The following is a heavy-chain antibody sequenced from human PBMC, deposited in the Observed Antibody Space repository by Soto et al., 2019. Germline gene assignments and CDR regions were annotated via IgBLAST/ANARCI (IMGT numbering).Heavy chain of an antibody. D-gene: IGHD3-22*01. CDR1: GFTFSSYA. CDR3: AKDTYYHDSTGYYVFDY. Sequence: GGSLRLSCAASGFTFSSYAMSWVRQAPGKGLEWVSAISGSGGSTYYADSVKGRFTISRDTAKNTLYLQMNSLRAEDTAVYYCAKDTYYHDSTGYYVFDYWGQGTLVTVSS. CDR2: ISGSGGST. J-gene: IGHJ4*02. V-gene: IGHV3-23*01.